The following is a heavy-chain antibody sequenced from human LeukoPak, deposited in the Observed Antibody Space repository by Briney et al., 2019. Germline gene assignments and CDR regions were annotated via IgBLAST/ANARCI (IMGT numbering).Heavy chain of an antibody. CDR1: GGTFSSYA. Sequence: ASVKVSCKASGGTFSSYAISWVRQAPGQGLEWMGRIIPIFGIANYAQKFQGRVTITPDKSPSTAYMELSSLRSEDTAVYYCARVNDYGDYHDYWGQGTLVTVSP. CDR3: ARVNDYGDYHDY. J-gene: IGHJ4*02. D-gene: IGHD4-17*01. CDR2: IIPIFGIA. V-gene: IGHV1-69*04.